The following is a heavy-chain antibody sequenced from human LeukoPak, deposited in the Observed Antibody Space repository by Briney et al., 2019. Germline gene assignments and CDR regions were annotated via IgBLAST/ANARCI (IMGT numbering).Heavy chain of an antibody. CDR1: GFTFSSYG. CDR3: AKEEWEHDAFDI. V-gene: IGHV3-23*01. CDR2: ISGSGGST. D-gene: IGHD1-26*01. Sequence: GGSLRLSCAASGFTFSSYGMHWVRQAPGKGLEWVSAISGSGGSTYYADSVKGRFTISRDNSKNTLYLQMNSLRAEDTAVYYCAKEEWEHDAFDIWGQGTMVTVSS. J-gene: IGHJ3*02.